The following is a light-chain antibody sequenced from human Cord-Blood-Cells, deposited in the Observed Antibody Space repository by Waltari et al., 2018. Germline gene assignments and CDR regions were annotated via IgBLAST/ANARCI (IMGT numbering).Light chain of an antibody. CDR2: DAS. CDR1: QSVSSY. V-gene: IGKV3-11*01. J-gene: IGKJ4*01. Sequence: EIVLTQSPATLSLSPGDRATLSCRASQSVSSYLAGYQQKPGQAPRLLIYDASNRATGIPARFSGSGSGTDFTLTISSLEPEDFAVYYCQQRSNWPLTFGGVTKVEIK. CDR3: QQRSNWPLT.